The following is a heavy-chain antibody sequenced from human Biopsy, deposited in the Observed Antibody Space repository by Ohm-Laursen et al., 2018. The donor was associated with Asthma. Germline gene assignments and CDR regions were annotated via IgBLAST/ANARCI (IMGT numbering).Heavy chain of an antibody. CDR3: VRHQYSSSWSTFDY. CDR2: MYHGGSP. CDR1: GGSITSSSYY. J-gene: IGHJ4*02. Sequence: SDTLSLTCTVSGGSITSSSYYWGWIRQPPGKGMEWIGSMYHGGSPYYYPSLKSRATISVDTSKNQLSLKMSFVTAADTAVYFCVRHQYSSSWSTFDYWGQGALVTVSS. V-gene: IGHV4-39*01. D-gene: IGHD3-22*01.